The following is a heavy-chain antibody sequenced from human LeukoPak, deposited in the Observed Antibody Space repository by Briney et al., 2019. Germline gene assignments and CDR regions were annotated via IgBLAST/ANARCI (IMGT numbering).Heavy chain of an antibody. CDR2: IYHSGST. D-gene: IGHD4-23*01. CDR3: ARDHLYGGRPTHYYSYYMDV. CDR1: GYSISSGYY. J-gene: IGHJ6*03. V-gene: IGHV4-38-2*02. Sequence: PSETLSLTCAVSGYSISSGYYWCFLRQPPGKGEGGTGSIYHSGSTNYDPSVKRRCTMSVDNAKNQFSLKLSSLTAADTAVYYCARDHLYGGRPTHYYSYYMDVWGKGTTVTVSS.